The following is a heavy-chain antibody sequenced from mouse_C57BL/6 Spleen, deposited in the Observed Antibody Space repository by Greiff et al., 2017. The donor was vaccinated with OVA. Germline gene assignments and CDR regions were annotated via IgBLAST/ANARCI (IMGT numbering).Heavy chain of an antibody. Sequence: EVKLMESGGGLVQPGGSMKLSCVASGFTFSNYWMNWVRQSPEKGLEWVAQIRLKSDNYATHYAESVKGRFTISRDDSKSSVYLQMNNLRAEDTGIYYCTVWEEGFAYWGQGTLVTVSA. V-gene: IGHV6-3*01. CDR3: TVWEEGFAY. CDR2: IRLKSDNYAT. J-gene: IGHJ3*01. CDR1: GFTFSNYW. D-gene: IGHD4-1*01.